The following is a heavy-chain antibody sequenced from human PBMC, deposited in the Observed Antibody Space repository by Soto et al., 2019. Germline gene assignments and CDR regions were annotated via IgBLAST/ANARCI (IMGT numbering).Heavy chain of an antibody. CDR2: MNPYSGGT. D-gene: IGHD5-12*01. Sequence: ASVKVSCKASGYTFIDSFIYWVRQAPGQGFEWMGWMNPYSGGTHYAQKFQGRVTMTRDTSISTAYLEVTGLRSDDTAVYFCARDLGGYDLYGHDNWGQGPPVTVSS. J-gene: IGHJ4*02. V-gene: IGHV1-2*02. CDR1: GYTFIDSF. CDR3: ARDLGGYDLYGHDN.